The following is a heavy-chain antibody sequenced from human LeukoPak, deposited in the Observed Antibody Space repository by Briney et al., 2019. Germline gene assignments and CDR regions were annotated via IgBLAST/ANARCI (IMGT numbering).Heavy chain of an antibody. CDR1: GFTFSSNG. V-gene: IGHV3-48*01. D-gene: IGHD2-2*02. CDR3: ARADFVVVPAAILYYYYYYMDV. J-gene: IGHJ6*03. CDR2: ISATGGTI. Sequence: GGSLRLSCAASGFTFSSNGMNWVRQAPGKGLEWVSYISATGGTIYYADSVKGRFTISRDDAKNSLYLQMNSLRAEDTAVYYCARADFVVVPAAILYYYYYYMDVWGKGTTVTVSS.